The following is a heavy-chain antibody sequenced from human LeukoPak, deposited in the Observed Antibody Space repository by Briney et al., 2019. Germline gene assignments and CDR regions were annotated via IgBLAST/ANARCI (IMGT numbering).Heavy chain of an antibody. CDR2: INEGGNEK. CDR1: GFTFRNYW. D-gene: IGHD4/OR15-4a*01. Sequence: GGSLRLSCAASGFTFRNYWMSWVRQVPGKGLEWVVNINEGGNEKNYVDSVKGRFTASRDNAQNSLYLQMNSLRVEDTAVYYCARHPNSNGDYWGQGTLVTVSS. V-gene: IGHV3-7*03. J-gene: IGHJ4*02. CDR3: ARHPNSNGDY.